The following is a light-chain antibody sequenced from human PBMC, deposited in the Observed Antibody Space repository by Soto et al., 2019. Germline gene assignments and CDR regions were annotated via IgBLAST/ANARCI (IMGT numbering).Light chain of an antibody. CDR1: QSVSGF. V-gene: IGKV3-11*01. CDR3: QQYGSSLWT. J-gene: IGKJ1*01. CDR2: DAS. Sequence: EIVLTQSPATLSLSPGERATLSCRASQSVSGFLAWFQQKPGQAPRLLIYDASKRATGIPARFSGSGFGTDYTLTISSLEPEDFAVYYCQQYGSSLWTFGQGTKVEIK.